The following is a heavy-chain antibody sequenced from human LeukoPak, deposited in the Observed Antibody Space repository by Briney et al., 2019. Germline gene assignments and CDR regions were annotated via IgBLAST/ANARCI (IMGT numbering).Heavy chain of an antibody. CDR1: GGSISSSNW. V-gene: IGHV4-4*02. Sequence: SETLSLTCAVSGGSISSSNWWSWVRQPPGKGLEWIGEINHSGSTNYNPSLKSRVTISVDTSKNQFSLKLSSVTAADTAVYYCARRWELPVYFDYWGQGTLVTVSS. D-gene: IGHD1-26*01. CDR3: ARRWELPVYFDY. CDR2: INHSGST. J-gene: IGHJ4*02.